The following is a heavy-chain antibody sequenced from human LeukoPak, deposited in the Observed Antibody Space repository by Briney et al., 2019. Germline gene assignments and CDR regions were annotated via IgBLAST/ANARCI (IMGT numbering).Heavy chain of an antibody. Sequence: SETLSLTCTVSGGSISSGGYYWSWIRQHPGKGLEWIGYIYYSGSTYYNPSLKSRVTTSVDTSKNQFSLKLSSVTAADTAVYYCARGYCSSTSCYDYYYMDVWGKGTTVTVSS. D-gene: IGHD2-2*01. CDR2: IYYSGST. CDR3: ARGYCSSTSCYDYYYMDV. J-gene: IGHJ6*03. V-gene: IGHV4-31*03. CDR1: GGSISSGGYY.